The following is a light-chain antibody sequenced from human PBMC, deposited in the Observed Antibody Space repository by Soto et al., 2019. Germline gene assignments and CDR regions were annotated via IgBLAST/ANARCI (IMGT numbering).Light chain of an antibody. CDR3: QQYGKLPIT. Sequence: EIVMTQSPSTLSVSPGERATLSCRASQSVGSDYLAWYQQKLGQAPRLLIYGASTRATGIPPRFSGSGSGTEFTLTISSLQSEDFAVYYCQQYGKLPITFGQGTRLEIK. CDR1: QSVGSD. J-gene: IGKJ5*01. V-gene: IGKV3-15*01. CDR2: GAS.